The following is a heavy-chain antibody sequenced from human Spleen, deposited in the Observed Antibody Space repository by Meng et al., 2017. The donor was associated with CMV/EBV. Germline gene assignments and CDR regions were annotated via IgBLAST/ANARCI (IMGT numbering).Heavy chain of an antibody. J-gene: IGHJ4*02. CDR3: ARGGYAPVSIWAGSLDY. D-gene: IGHD2-15*01. CDR2: INSNSGDT. V-gene: IGHV1-2*02. Sequence: ASVKVSCKASGYTITDSYLHWVRQAPGQGLEWMGWINSNSGDTNYAQKFQGRVTMTRDTSISTGYMELSRLTSDDTAVYYCARGGYAPVSIWAGSLDYWGQGTLVTVSS. CDR1: GYTITDSY.